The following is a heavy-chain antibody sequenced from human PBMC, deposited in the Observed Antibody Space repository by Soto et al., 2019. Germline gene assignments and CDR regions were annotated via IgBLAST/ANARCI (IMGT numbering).Heavy chain of an antibody. Sequence: SVKVSCKASGGTFSSYAISWVRQAPGQGLEWMGGIIPIFGTANYAQKFQGRVTITADKSTSTAYMELSSLRSEDTAVYYCARISIQYTLVDAFDICGQGTMVTVSS. V-gene: IGHV1-69*06. D-gene: IGHD2-21*01. CDR2: IIPIFGTA. CDR1: GGTFSSYA. CDR3: ARISIQYTLVDAFDI. J-gene: IGHJ3*02.